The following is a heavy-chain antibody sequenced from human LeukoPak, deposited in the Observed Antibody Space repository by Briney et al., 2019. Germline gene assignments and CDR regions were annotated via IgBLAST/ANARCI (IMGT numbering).Heavy chain of an antibody. J-gene: IGHJ6*02. D-gene: IGHD3-10*01. CDR2: IYSGGST. V-gene: IGHV3-53*01. CDR1: GFTVSSNY. Sequence: PGGSLRLSCAASGFTVSSNYMSWVRQAPGKGLEWVSVIYSGGSTYYADSVKGRFTISRDNSKNTLYLQMNSLRAEDTAVYYCARVGWPDYYYGMDVWGQGTTVTVSS. CDR3: ARVGWPDYYYGMDV.